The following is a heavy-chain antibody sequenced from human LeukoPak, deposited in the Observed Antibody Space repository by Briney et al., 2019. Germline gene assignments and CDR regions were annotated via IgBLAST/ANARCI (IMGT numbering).Heavy chain of an antibody. V-gene: IGHV3-23*01. CDR2: ISGSGGST. J-gene: IGHJ4*02. CDR3: AREPRARSRYFDY. D-gene: IGHD2-15*01. Sequence: PGGSPRLSCAASGFTFSSYAMSWVRQAPGKGLEWVSAISGSGGSTYYADSVKGRFTISRDNSKNTLYLQMNSLRAEDTAVYYCAREPRARSRYFDYWGQGTLVTVSS. CDR1: GFTFSSYA.